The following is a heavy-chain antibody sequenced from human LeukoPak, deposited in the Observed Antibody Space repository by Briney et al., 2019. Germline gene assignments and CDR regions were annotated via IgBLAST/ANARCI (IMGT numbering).Heavy chain of an antibody. V-gene: IGHV3-23*01. Sequence: PGGSLRLSCAASGFTFSSYAMSWVRQAPGKGLEWVSAISGSGGSTYYADSVKGRFTISRDNSKNTLYLQMNSLRAEDTAVYYCARDGNYYDSSGYYDYFDYWGQGTLVTVSS. CDR1: GFTFSSYA. J-gene: IGHJ4*02. CDR2: ISGSGGST. CDR3: ARDGNYYDSSGYYDYFDY. D-gene: IGHD3-22*01.